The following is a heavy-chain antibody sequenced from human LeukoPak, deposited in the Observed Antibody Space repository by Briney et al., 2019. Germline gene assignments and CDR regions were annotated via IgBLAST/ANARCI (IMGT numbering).Heavy chain of an antibody. V-gene: IGHV1-69*13. CDR1: GGTFSSYA. Sequence: SVKVSCKASGGTFSSYAISWVRQAPGQGLEWMGGIIPIFGTANYAQKFQGRVTITADESTSTAYMELSSLRSEDTAVYYCARVRVYDSSGYYANDAFDIWGQGTMVTVSS. J-gene: IGHJ3*02. CDR3: ARVRVYDSSGYYANDAFDI. D-gene: IGHD3-22*01. CDR2: IIPIFGTA.